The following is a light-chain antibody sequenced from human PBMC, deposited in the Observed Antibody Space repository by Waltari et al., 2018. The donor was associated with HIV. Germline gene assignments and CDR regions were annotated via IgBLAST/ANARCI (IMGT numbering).Light chain of an antibody. J-gene: IGKJ3*01. CDR2: RAS. Sequence: DIVLTQSPDSLTVSLGEGASISCMSSQTLFYSPDNKNHLAWYQQKARQSPKFLLSRASVRQPGVADRFSGSGSGTNFTLTINNVQAEDVAIYFCQQSYATPLTFGPGTRVDI. CDR3: QQSYATPLT. V-gene: IGKV4-1*01. CDR1: QTLFYSPDNKNH.